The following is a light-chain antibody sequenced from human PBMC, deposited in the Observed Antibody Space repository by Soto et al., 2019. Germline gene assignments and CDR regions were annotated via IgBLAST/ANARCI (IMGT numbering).Light chain of an antibody. CDR3: QQRSNWPPLT. Sequence: EIVLTQSPGTLSLSPGERATLSCRASQSVSSSYLAWYQQKPGQAPRLLIYGTSSRATGIPDRFSGSGSGTDFTLTISSLEPEDFAVYYCQQRSNWPPLTFGGGTKV. J-gene: IGKJ4*01. CDR2: GTS. CDR1: QSVSSSY. V-gene: IGKV3D-20*02.